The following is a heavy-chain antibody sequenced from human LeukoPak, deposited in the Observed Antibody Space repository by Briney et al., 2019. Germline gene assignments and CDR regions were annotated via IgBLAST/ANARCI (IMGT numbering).Heavy chain of an antibody. CDR2: INSDSGGT. D-gene: IGHD1-1*01. J-gene: IGHJ3*02. V-gene: IGHV1-2*02. Sequence: GASVKVSCKASGYTFTAHYMHWVRQAPGQGLEWMGWINSDSGGTKYAQKFQGSVIMTRVTSISTAYMELSRLKSDDTAVYYCARGRVHSWSYAFDIWGQGTTVTVSS. CDR1: GYTFTAHY. CDR3: ARGRVHSWSYAFDI.